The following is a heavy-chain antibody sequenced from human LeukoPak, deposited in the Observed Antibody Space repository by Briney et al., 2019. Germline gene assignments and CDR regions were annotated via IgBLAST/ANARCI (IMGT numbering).Heavy chain of an antibody. Sequence: SETLSLTCTVSGGSISSYYWSWIRQPPGKGLEWIGFIYYSGSTYYNPSLTSRVTISVEMSKNQFSLKLRSVTAADTAVYYCARHGALEYPSSSTFDYWGQGTLVTVSS. CDR2: IYYSGST. D-gene: IGHD6-6*01. V-gene: IGHV4-59*08. J-gene: IGHJ4*02. CDR1: GGSISSYY. CDR3: ARHGALEYPSSSTFDY.